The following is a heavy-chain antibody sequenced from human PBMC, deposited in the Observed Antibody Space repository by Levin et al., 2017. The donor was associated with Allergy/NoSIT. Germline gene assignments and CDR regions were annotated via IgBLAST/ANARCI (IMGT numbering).Heavy chain of an antibody. J-gene: IGHJ2*01. CDR2: ISTYNGNT. CDR3: ARVGPLRLVYAIEGPRCFDL. CDR1: GYTFTNYV. Sequence: AASVKVSCKASGYTFTNYVISWVRQAPGQGLEWMGWISTYNGNTNYAQSFQGRVTMTIDTSTSTAYMELRSLRSDDTAVYYCARVGPLRLVYAIEGPRCFDLWGRGTLITVSS. D-gene: IGHD2-8*01. V-gene: IGHV1-18*01.